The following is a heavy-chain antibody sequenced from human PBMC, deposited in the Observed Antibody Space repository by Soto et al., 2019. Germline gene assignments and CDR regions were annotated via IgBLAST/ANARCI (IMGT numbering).Heavy chain of an antibody. CDR2: IWYDGSNK. CDR1: GFTFSSYG. D-gene: IGHD2-21*02. V-gene: IGHV3-33*01. CDR3: ARRGDPFDY. J-gene: IGHJ4*02. Sequence: QVQLVESGGGVVQPGRSLRLSCAASGFTFSSYGMHWVRQTPGKGLEWVAVIWYDGSNKYYADSVKGRFTISRDNSKNTLYLQMNSLRAEDTAVYYCARRGDPFDYWGQGTLVTVSS.